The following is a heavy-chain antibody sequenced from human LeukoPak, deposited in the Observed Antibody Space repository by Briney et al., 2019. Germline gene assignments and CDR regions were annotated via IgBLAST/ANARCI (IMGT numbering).Heavy chain of an antibody. CDR1: GFTFSRSD. Sequence: GGSLRLSCAASGFTFSRSDMSWIRQTPGKGLEWVSATSSSGGNTFTADSVKGRFTISRDNSKNTVFLQMNSLRVEDTAVYYCAKDFGYDSGTYLEQWGQGTLVTVSS. CDR2: TSSSGGNT. J-gene: IGHJ4*02. D-gene: IGHD3-10*01. V-gene: IGHV3-23*01. CDR3: AKDFGYDSGTYLEQ.